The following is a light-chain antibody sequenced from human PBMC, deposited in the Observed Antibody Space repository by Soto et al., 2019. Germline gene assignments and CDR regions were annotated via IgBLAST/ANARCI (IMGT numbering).Light chain of an antibody. Sequence: QSVLTQPRSVSVSPGQSVTISCTGTSSDVGRYDYVSWYQQHPGKAPKLIVYDVTERPSGVPDRFSGSKSGNTASLTISGLQAEDEADYSCCSFAGSYSYVFGTGTKVTAL. CDR2: DVT. CDR3: CSFAGSYSYV. J-gene: IGLJ1*01. CDR1: SSDVGRYDY. V-gene: IGLV2-11*01.